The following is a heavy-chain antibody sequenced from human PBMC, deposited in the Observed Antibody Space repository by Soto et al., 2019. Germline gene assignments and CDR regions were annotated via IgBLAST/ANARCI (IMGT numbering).Heavy chain of an antibody. J-gene: IGHJ6*02. D-gene: IGHD6-19*01. CDR3: ARTRYISGWYDPLRYYYYGMDV. CDR1: VGSFSGYY. Sequence: SETLSLTCAVYVGSFSGYYWSWIRQPPGKGLELIGEINHSGSTNYNPSLKSRVTIXVDTAKNQFSLNLSSVIAADTHLYYCARTRYISGWYDPLRYYYYGMDVLGQGTMVTVYS. V-gene: IGHV4-34*01. CDR2: INHSGST.